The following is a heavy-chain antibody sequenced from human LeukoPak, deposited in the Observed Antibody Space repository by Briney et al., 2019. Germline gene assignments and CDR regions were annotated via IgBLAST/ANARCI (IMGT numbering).Heavy chain of an antibody. CDR1: GFTFSNYG. CDR3: ARAMFGELLYGLY. CDR2: ISYDGSKK. D-gene: IGHD3-10*02. J-gene: IGHJ4*02. V-gene: IGHV3-30*12. Sequence: GGSLRLSCAASGFTFSNYGFHWVRQAPGKGLEWVAVISYDGSKKYFADSVKGRFTISRDNSRNTLSLQMNSLRPEDTAVYYCARAMFGELLYGLYWGQGTLVIVSS.